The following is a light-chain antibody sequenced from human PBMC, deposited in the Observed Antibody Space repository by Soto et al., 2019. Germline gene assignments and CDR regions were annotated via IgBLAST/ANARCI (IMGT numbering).Light chain of an antibody. Sequence: EILLTPAPSTLSLFPGARATLSFRASQSVSSYLAWYQQKPGQAPRLLIYGASNRATGIPERFSGSGSGTDFTLTIGRLEPQDSAMYYCQQYVISVTFGQGTRLEIK. V-gene: IGKV3-20*01. CDR3: QQYVISVT. CDR2: GAS. J-gene: IGKJ5*01. CDR1: QSVSSY.